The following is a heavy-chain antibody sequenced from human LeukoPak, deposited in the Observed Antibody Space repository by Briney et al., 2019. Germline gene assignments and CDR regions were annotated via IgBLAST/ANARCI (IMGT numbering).Heavy chain of an antibody. D-gene: IGHD5-18*01. CDR2: ISGSGGST. CDR1: GFTFSSYA. Sequence: GGSLRLSCAASGFTFSSYAMSWVRQAPGKGLEWVSAISGSGGSTYYADSVKGRFTISRDNSKNTLYLQMNSLRAEDTAVYYCAKRLHSDGHGYYYYYGMDVWGQGTTVTVSS. V-gene: IGHV3-23*01. J-gene: IGHJ6*02. CDR3: AKRLHSDGHGYYYYYGMDV.